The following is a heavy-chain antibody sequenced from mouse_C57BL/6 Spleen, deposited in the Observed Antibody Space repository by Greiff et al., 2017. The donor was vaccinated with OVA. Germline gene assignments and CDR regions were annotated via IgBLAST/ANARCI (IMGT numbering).Heavy chain of an antibody. CDR3: ARPPYGSSPYYAMDY. CDR2: ISSGSSTI. Sequence: DVMLVESGGGLVKPGGSLKLSCAASGFTFSDYGMHWVRQAPEKGLEWVAYISSGSSTIYYADTVKGRFTISRDNAKNTLFLQMTSLRSEDTAMYYCARPPYGSSPYYAMDYWGQGTSVTVSS. D-gene: IGHD1-1*01. CDR1: GFTFSDYG. V-gene: IGHV5-17*01. J-gene: IGHJ4*01.